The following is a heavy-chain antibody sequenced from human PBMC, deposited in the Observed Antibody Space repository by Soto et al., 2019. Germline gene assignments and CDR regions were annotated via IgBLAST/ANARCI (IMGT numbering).Heavy chain of an antibody. CDR3: ARAARIGSYYYMDV. D-gene: IGHD3-10*01. CDR1: GYTFASYG. Sequence: ASVKVSCKASGYTFASYGSSWVRQAPGQGLEWMGWMNPNSGNTGYAQKFQGRVTMTRNTSISTAYMELSSLRSEDTAVYYCARAARIGSYYYMDVWGKGTTVTVSS. J-gene: IGHJ6*03. CDR2: MNPNSGNT. V-gene: IGHV1-8*02.